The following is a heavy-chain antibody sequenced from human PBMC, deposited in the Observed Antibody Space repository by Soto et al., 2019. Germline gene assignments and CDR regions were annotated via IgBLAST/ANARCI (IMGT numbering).Heavy chain of an antibody. CDR2: IIPIFGTA. Sequence: QVQLVQSGAEVKKPGSSVKVSCKASGGTFSSYAISWVRQAPGQGLEWMGGIIPIFGTANYAQKFQGRVTITADESTSTDYMELSSLRSEDTAVYYCARGTAATYYDFWSGYYFDYWGQGTLVTVSS. D-gene: IGHD3-3*01. CDR3: ARGTAATYYDFWSGYYFDY. V-gene: IGHV1-69*01. J-gene: IGHJ4*02. CDR1: GGTFSSYA.